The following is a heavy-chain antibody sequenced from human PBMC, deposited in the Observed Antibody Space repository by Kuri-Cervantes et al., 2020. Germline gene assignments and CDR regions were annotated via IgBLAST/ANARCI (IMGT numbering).Heavy chain of an antibody. CDR3: AKDTVDYYYYGMDV. Sequence: GESLKISCVASGFTFSNYGMHWVRQAPGKGLEWVAVIWYDGSNKYYADSVKGRFTISRDNSKNTLYLQMNSLRAEDTALYYCAKDTVDYYYYGMDVWGQGTTVTVSS. CDR1: GFTFSNYG. J-gene: IGHJ6*02. V-gene: IGHV3-30*02. CDR2: IWYDGSNK.